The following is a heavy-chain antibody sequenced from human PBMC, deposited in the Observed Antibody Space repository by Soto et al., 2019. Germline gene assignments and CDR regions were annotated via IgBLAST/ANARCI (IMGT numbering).Heavy chain of an antibody. V-gene: IGHV4-4*02. D-gene: IGHD3-10*01. CDR1: GGSISSTNW. Sequence: SETLSLTCAASGGSISSTNWWSWVRQSPGKGLEWIGEIYHNGSPDYNPSLKSRVTISVDKSKNHVFLKLTSVTAADTAMYFCGRWLGTSYGMDVWGQGTAVTVSS. CDR3: GRWLGTSYGMDV. J-gene: IGHJ6*02. CDR2: IYHNGSP.